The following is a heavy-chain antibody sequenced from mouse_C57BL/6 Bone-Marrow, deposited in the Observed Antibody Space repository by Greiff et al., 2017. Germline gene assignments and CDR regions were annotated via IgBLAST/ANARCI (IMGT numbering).Heavy chain of an antibody. Sequence: QVQLQQPGTELVKPGASVKLSCKASGYTFTSYWMHWVKQRPGQGLEWIGNINPSNGGTNYNEKFKSKATLTVDKSSSTAYMQLSSLTSEDSAVYYCASENVGYYVTFLFAYCGQGTLVTVSA. J-gene: IGHJ3*01. CDR1: GYTFTSYW. V-gene: IGHV1-53*01. D-gene: IGHD2-3*01. CDR2: INPSNGGT. CDR3: ASENVGYYVTFLFAY.